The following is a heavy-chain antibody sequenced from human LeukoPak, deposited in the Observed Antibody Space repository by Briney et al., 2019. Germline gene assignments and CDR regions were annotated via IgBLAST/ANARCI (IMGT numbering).Heavy chain of an antibody. Sequence: GGSLRLSCAASGFTFSNAWMSWVRQAPGKGLEWVGRIKSKTDGGTTDYAAPVKGRFTISRDDSKNTLYLQMNSLKTEDTAVYYCTTDRVVVVPGEGWFDPWGQGTLVTVSS. J-gene: IGHJ5*02. D-gene: IGHD2-2*01. V-gene: IGHV3-15*01. CDR3: TTDRVVVVPGEGWFDP. CDR2: IKSKTDGGTT. CDR1: GFTFSNAW.